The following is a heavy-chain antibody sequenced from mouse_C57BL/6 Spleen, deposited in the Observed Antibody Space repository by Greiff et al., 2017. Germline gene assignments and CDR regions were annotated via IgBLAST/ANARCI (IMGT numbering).Heavy chain of an antibody. Sequence: VHLLQSGAELVKPGASVKLSCTASGFNITDYYMHWVKQRTEQGLEWIGRIDPEAGETTYAPQFKGKATLTADTSSNPAYLQLSSLTSEDTAVXYCARGGSNHLFDDWGQGTTLTVSS. D-gene: IGHD2-5*01. V-gene: IGHV14-2*01. CDR1: GFNITDYY. J-gene: IGHJ2*01. CDR2: IDPEAGET. CDR3: ARGGSNHLFDD.